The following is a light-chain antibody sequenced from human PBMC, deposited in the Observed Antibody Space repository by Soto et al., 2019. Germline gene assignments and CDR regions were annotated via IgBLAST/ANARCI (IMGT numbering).Light chain of an antibody. CDR3: SSYTTSNTRQIV. CDR1: SSDVGGYNY. Sequence: QSALTQPASVSGSPGQSITISCTGTSSDVGGYNYVSWYQQHPGTAPKFMIYDVSNRPSGVSNRFSGSKSANTASLTISGLQAEDEADYYCSSYTTSNTRQIVFGTGTKLTVL. CDR2: DVS. V-gene: IGLV2-14*01. J-gene: IGLJ1*01.